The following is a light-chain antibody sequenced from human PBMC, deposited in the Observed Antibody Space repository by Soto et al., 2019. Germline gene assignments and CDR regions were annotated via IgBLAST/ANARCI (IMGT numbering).Light chain of an antibody. CDR2: GAY. Sequence: VMRQSPATLSVSPGDGATLSCRGSQGIGDTLAWYQHKPGQTPRLLIYGAYTRATGIPARFSGSGSGTEFTLPISSLQSEDFAVYYCQQYNNWPPITCGQGTRLEIK. J-gene: IGKJ5*01. V-gene: IGKV3-15*01. CDR1: QGIGDT. CDR3: QQYNNWPPIT.